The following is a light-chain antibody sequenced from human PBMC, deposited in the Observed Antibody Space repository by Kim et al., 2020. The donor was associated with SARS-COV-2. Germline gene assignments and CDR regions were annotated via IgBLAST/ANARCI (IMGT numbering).Light chain of an antibody. V-gene: IGLV1-44*01. CDR2: TNT. CDR1: SASIGSNI. J-gene: IGLJ3*02. Sequence: GQGVTISCSGSSASIGSNIVNWFQQLPGTAPQLLIYTNTKRPSGVPDRFSGAKSGTSASLAISGLQSEDEADYFCASWDDRLNGMVFGGGTQLTVL. CDR3: ASWDDRLNGMV.